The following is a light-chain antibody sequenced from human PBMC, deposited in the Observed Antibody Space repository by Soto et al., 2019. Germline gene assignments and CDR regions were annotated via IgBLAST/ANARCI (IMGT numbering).Light chain of an antibody. CDR3: QQYNDYGT. J-gene: IGKJ1*01. CDR2: DAS. V-gene: IGKV1-5*01. Sequence: DIQMTQSPSTLSASVGDRVVITCRASQSITTWLAWYQQKPGKAPKLLIYDASSLESGVPSRFSGSGSGTEFTLTISSLQPDDFATYYCQQYNDYGTFGQGTKVDIK. CDR1: QSITTW.